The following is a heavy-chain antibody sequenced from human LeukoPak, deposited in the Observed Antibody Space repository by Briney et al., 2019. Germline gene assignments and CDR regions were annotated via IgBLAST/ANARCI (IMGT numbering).Heavy chain of an antibody. J-gene: IGHJ4*02. D-gene: IGHD6-13*01. Sequence: GGSLRLSCAASGFTFDDYAMHWVRQAPGKGLEWVSGISWNSGSIGYADSVKGRFTISRDNAKNSLYLQMNSLRAEDTALYYCAKDTRLGGIAAAGNFDYWGQGTLVTVSS. CDR1: GFTFDDYA. CDR3: AKDTRLGGIAAAGNFDY. CDR2: ISWNSGSI. V-gene: IGHV3-9*01.